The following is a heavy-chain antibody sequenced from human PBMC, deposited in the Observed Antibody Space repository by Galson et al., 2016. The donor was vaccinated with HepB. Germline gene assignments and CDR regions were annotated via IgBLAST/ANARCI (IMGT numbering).Heavy chain of an antibody. V-gene: IGHV1-2*02. D-gene: IGHD5-12*01. CDR2: INPSIGGT. CDR3: ARDRRFVDVVATIPRPYYYMDV. CDR1: GYTFTDSF. Sequence: SVKVSCKASGYTFTDSFIHWVRQAPGQGLEWMGWINPSIGGTKYAQKFQGRVTMTRDTSISTAYMELSRLRSDDTAVYYCARDRRFVDVVATIPRPYYYMDVWGKGTTVTVPS. J-gene: IGHJ6*03.